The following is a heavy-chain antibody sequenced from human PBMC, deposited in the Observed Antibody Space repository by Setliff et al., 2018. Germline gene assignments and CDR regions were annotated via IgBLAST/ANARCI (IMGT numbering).Heavy chain of an antibody. J-gene: IGHJ4*02. CDR3: ARDPTRRFDY. CDR2: MNEDGRVI. Sequence: PGGSLRLSCEASAFIFSSYWMTWVRQAPGKGLEWVATMNEDGRVIHYVDSVKGRFTISRDNAKNSLYLQMNSLRVEDTAVYYCARDPTRRFDYWGQGTQVTVSS. CDR1: AFIFSSYW. V-gene: IGHV3-7*03.